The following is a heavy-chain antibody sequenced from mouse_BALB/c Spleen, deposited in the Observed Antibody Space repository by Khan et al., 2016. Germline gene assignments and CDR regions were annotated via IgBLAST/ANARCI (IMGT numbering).Heavy chain of an antibody. CDR3: AREEYGIAFAY. Sequence: EVQLQESGPGLVKPSQSLSLTCSVTGYSITSGYYWNWIRQFPGNKLEWMGYISYDGSNNYNPSFKNRISITRDTSKNQFFLQLNLVTTEDTATYYFAREEYGIAFAYWGQGTLVTVSA. V-gene: IGHV3-6*02. J-gene: IGHJ3*01. D-gene: IGHD2-10*02. CDR1: GYSITSGYY. CDR2: ISYDGSN.